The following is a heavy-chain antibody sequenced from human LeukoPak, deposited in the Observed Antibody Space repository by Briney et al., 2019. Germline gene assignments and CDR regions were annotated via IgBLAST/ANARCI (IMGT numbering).Heavy chain of an antibody. CDR2: ISGSGGST. V-gene: IGHV3-23*01. J-gene: IGHJ4*02. D-gene: IGHD2-21*02. CDR3: AKGWVTPFDY. CDR1: GFTVSSNY. Sequence: GGSLRLSCAASGFTVSSNYMSWVRQAPGKGLEWVSAISGSGGSTYYADSVKGRFTISRDNSKNTLYLQMNSLRAEDTAVYYCAKGWVTPFDYWGQGTLVTVSS.